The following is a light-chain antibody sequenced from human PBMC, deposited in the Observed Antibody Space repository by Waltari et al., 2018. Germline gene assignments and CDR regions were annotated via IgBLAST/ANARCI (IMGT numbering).Light chain of an antibody. Sequence: DIQMTQSPSSLSASVGDRVTITCRASPGISNWLAWYQQKPGKAPKSLIYDASSLQSGVPSRFSGSRSGTRFTLTISSLQPEDSATYYCQQYNTYPLTFGGGTKVEIK. V-gene: IGKV1D-16*01. CDR2: DAS. J-gene: IGKJ4*01. CDR1: PGISNW. CDR3: QQYNTYPLT.